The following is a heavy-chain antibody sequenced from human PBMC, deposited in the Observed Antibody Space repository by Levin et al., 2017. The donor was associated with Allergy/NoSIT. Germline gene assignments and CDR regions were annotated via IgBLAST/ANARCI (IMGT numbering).Heavy chain of an antibody. CDR3: ASDGSYDTLAI. Sequence: GESLKISCAASGFTFSGYTLNWVRQAPGKGLDWVSSISSSSTYIYYADSLKGRFTISRDDAKNSLSLQMNSLRVEDTAVYYCASDGSYDTLAIWGQGTMVTVSS. J-gene: IGHJ3*02. CDR1: GFTFSGYT. D-gene: IGHD6-6*01. CDR2: ISSSSTYI. V-gene: IGHV3-21*01.